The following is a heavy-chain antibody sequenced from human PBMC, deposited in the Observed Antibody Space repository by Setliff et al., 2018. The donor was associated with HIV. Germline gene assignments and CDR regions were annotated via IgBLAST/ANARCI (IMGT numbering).Heavy chain of an antibody. CDR3: AKELAASGLGYFDS. D-gene: IGHD3-22*01. J-gene: IGHJ4*02. CDR1: GFTFSNYA. CDR2: ILSTGERT. V-gene: IGHV3-23*01. Sequence: GGSLRPSCAASGFTFSNYAMSWVRQAPGGGLEWVSAILSTGERTFYADSVKGRFTISRDNSKNTVYLQMNSLRAEDTAEYYCAKELAASGLGYFDSWGRGILVTVSS.